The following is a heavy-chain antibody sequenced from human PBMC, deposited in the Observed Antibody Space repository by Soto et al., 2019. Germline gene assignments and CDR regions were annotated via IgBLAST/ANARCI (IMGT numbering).Heavy chain of an antibody. CDR1: GGSIISSNW. V-gene: IGHV4-4*02. CDR3: AREGYYDSRFMDV. CDR2: IYHSGIT. Sequence: SETLSLTCAVSGGSIISSNWWSWVRQPPGKGLEWIGEIYHSGITTYRPSLKSRVSISVDTSKNQFSLKLSSVTAADTAVYYCAREGYYDSRFMDVWGQGTTGTVSS. D-gene: IGHD3-22*01. J-gene: IGHJ6*02.